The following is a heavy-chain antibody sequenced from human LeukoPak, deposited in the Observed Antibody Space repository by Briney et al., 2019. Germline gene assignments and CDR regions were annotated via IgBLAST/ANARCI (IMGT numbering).Heavy chain of an antibody. Sequence: GGSLRLSCAASGFTFSSYWMHWVRQVPNQGLMWVSRINSDETISEYVDSVNGRFTISRDNAKNTLYLQMNSLRAEDTAVYYCARGSGSSGYYVLDYWGQGTLVTVSS. CDR2: INSDETIS. V-gene: IGHV3-74*01. J-gene: IGHJ4*02. CDR3: ARGSGSSGYYVLDY. CDR1: GFTFSSYW. D-gene: IGHD3-22*01.